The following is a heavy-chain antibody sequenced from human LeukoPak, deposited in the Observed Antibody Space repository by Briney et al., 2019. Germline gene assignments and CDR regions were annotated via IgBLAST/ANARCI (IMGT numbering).Heavy chain of an antibody. CDR2: IIPIFGTA. CDR3: ARVADTAMEYYFDY. CDR1: GGTFSSYA. V-gene: IGHV1-69*05. D-gene: IGHD5-18*01. J-gene: IGHJ4*02. Sequence: ASVEVSCKASGGTFSSYAISWVRQAPGQGLEWMGRIIPIFGTANYAQKFQGIVTITTDESMSTAYMELSSLRSEDTAVYYCARVADTAMEYYFDYWGQGTLVTVSS.